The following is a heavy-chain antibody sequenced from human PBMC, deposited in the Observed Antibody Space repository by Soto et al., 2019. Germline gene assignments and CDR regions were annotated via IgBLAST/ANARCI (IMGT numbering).Heavy chain of an antibody. V-gene: IGHV1-8*01. CDR2: MNPGSGDT. CDR3: ARMETFGSLNWFDP. CDR1: GYSFTNND. D-gene: IGHD3-16*01. J-gene: IGHJ5*02. Sequence: ASVKVSCKASGYSFTNNDVSWVRQATGQGLEWMGWMNPGSGDTGYAQKFQGRVTMTRDISIATAYMELSSLRSDDTAIYYCARMETFGSLNWFDPWGQGTLVTV.